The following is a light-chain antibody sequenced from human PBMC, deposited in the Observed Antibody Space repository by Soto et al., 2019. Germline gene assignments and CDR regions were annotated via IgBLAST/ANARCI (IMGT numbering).Light chain of an antibody. V-gene: IGLV2-14*01. J-gene: IGLJ2*01. Sequence: QSALTQPASVSGSPGQSITISCTGTSSDVGGYEDVSWYQQHPGTAPKLVIYDVSNRPSGVSNRFSGSKSGNTACLTISGLQAEDEADYYCSSYTSSSTVVFGGGTKLTVL. CDR2: DVS. CDR3: SSYTSSSTVV. CDR1: SSDVGGYED.